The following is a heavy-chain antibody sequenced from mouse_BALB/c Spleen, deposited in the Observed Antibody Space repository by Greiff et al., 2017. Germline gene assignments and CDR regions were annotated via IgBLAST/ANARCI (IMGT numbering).Heavy chain of an antibody. CDR1: GFTFSSYA. J-gene: IGHJ4*01. D-gene: IGHD2-1*01. CDR2: ISSGGST. CDR3: ARDHYGNDAMDY. V-gene: IGHV5-6-5*01. Sequence: EVKLMESGGGLVKPGGSLKLSCAASGFTFSSYAMSWVRQTPEKRLEWVASISSGGSTYYPDSVKGRFTISRDNARNILYLQMSSLRSEDTAMYYCARDHYGNDAMDYWGQGTSVTVSS.